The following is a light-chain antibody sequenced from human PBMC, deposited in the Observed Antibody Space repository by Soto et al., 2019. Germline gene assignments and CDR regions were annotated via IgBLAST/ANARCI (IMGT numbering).Light chain of an antibody. V-gene: IGLV1-36*01. CDR1: SSNIGSNT. Sequence: QSVLTQPPSVSAAPRQRVTISCSGSSSNIGSNTVSWYQQIPGKTPQLLIFFDDLLSSGVSDRFSGSKSGASASLAISGLQSDEEAEYYCASWDDGLNGPVFGGGTKLTVL. CDR3: ASWDDGLNGPV. J-gene: IGLJ2*01. CDR2: FDD.